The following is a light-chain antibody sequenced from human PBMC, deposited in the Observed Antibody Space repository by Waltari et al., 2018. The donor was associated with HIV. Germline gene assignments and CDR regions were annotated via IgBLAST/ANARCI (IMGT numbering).Light chain of an antibody. CDR1: SSDVGGSNY. CDR2: EVS. J-gene: IGLJ2*01. Sequence: QSALTHPASVSGSPGQSITISCTGTSSDVGGSNYVSWYQQHPGKAPKLMIYEVSNRPSGVSNRFSGSKSGNTASLTISGLQAEDEADYYCSSYTSSSTLVFGGGTKLTVL. V-gene: IGLV2-14*01. CDR3: SSYTSSSTLV.